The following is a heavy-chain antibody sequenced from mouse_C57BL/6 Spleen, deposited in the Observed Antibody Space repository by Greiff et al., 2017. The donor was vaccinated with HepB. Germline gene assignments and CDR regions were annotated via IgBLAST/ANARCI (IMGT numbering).Heavy chain of an antibody. CDR1: GYTFTSYW. CDR3: TSSNWGGAMDY. Sequence: EVQLQQSGTVLARPGASVKMSCKTSGYTFTSYWMHWVKQRPGQGLEWIGAIYPGNSDTSYNQKFKGKAKLTAVTSASTAYMELSSLTNEDSAVFYYTSSNWGGAMDYWGQGTTVTVSS. D-gene: IGHD4-1*01. V-gene: IGHV1-5*01. J-gene: IGHJ4*01. CDR2: IYPGNSDT.